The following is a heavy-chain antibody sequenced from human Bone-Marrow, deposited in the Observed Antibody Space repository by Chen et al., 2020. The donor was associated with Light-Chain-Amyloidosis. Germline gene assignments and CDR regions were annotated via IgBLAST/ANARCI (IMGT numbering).Heavy chain of an antibody. CDR1: GFSLSTSGVG. J-gene: IGHJ4*02. D-gene: IGHD3-3*01. CDR2: IYWNDDK. Sequence: QITLKESGPTLVKPTQTLTLTCTFSGFSLSTSGVGVGWIRQPPGKALEWLALIYWNDDKRYSPSLKSRRTITKDTSKNQGVLTMTNMDPVDTATYYCARLPDVLRFLEWLPYFDYWGQGTLVTVSS. V-gene: IGHV2-5*01. CDR3: ARLPDVLRFLEWLPYFDY.